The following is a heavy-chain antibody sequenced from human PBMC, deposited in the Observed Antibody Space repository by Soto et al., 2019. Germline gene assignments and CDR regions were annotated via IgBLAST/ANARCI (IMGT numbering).Heavy chain of an antibody. CDR1: GVSFSDYS. J-gene: IGHJ4*02. V-gene: IGHV3-21*06. D-gene: IGHD1-26*01. CDR2: ITGNSEYK. CDR3: ARSGELLQTFDS. Sequence: GGSLRLSXVVSGVSFSDYSMNWVRQAPGKGLEWVSLITGNSEYKYYAGSVKGRFTVSRDNAKNSLYLQMNSLTVEDTAVYYCARSGELLQTFDSWGQGTLVTV.